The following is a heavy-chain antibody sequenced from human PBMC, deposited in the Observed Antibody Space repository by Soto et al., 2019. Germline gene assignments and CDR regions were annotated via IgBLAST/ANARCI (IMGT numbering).Heavy chain of an antibody. CDR3: ARGALTVANWFDP. D-gene: IGHD6-19*01. J-gene: IGHJ5*02. Sequence: QVQLVQSGAEVKKPGASVKVSCKASGYTFTDYYMNWVRQAPGQGLEWMGWINPNNGVTNYAQKFQGRVTMTRDTSISTAYMDLSRLRSDDTALYYCARGALTVANWFDPWGQGTQVNVSS. V-gene: IGHV1-2*02. CDR2: INPNNGVT. CDR1: GYTFTDYY.